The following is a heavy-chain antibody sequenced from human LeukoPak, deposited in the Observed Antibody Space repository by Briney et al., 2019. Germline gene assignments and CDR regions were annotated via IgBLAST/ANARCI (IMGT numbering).Heavy chain of an antibody. J-gene: IGHJ5*02. CDR2: IYTSGST. V-gene: IGHV4-4*07. Sequence: SETLSLTCTVSGGSISSYYWSWIRQPAGKGLEWIGRIYTSGSTNYNPSLKSRVTMSVDTSKNQFSLKLSSVTAADTAVYFCARAYSSSWYFNWFDPWGQGTLVTVSS. CDR3: ARAYSSSWYFNWFDP. D-gene: IGHD6-13*01. CDR1: GGSISSYY.